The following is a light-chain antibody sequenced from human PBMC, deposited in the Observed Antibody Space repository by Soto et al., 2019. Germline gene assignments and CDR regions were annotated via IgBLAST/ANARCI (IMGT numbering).Light chain of an antibody. V-gene: IGLV1-40*01. Sequence: QSVLTQPPSVSGAPGQRVTISCTGSSSNIGAGYDVHWYQQPPGTAPRLLIFGNNNRPSGVPDRFSGSKSGTSASLAITGLQAGDEADYYCQSYDSSLSAWVFGGGTKVTVL. J-gene: IGLJ3*02. CDR2: GNN. CDR3: QSYDSSLSAWV. CDR1: SSNIGAGYD.